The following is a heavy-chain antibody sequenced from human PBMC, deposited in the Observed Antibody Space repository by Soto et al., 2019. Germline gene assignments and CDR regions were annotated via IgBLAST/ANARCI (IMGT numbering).Heavy chain of an antibody. V-gene: IGHV3-23*01. D-gene: IGHD3-3*01. Sequence: GGSLRLSCAASGAASGFTFSSYAMSWVRQAPGKGLEWVSAISGSGGSTYYADSVKGRFTISRDNSKNTLYLQMNSLRAEDTAVYYCAKDLGVGPDQNKKHYDFWSGPNYYMDVWGKGTTVTVSS. CDR3: AKDLGVGPDQNKKHYDFWSGPNYYMDV. CDR2: ISGSGGST. CDR1: GFTFSSYA. J-gene: IGHJ6*03.